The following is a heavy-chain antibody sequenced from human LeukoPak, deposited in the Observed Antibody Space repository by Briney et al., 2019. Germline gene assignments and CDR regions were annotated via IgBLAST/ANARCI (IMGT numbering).Heavy chain of an antibody. CDR1: GFTFSSYA. CDR2: ISGSGGST. J-gene: IGHJ6*03. CDR3: AKDHRSGSLNYYYMDV. V-gene: IGHV3-23*01. Sequence: GGSLRLSCAASGFTFSSYAMSWVRQAPGKGLEWVSAISGSGGSTYYADSVKGRFTISRDNSKNTLYLQMNSLRAEDTAVYYCAKDHRSGSLNYYYMDVWGKGTTVTVSS. D-gene: IGHD1-26*01.